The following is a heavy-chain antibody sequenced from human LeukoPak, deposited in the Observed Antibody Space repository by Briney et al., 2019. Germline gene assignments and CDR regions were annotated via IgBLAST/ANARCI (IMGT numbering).Heavy chain of an antibody. D-gene: IGHD5-18*01. CDR1: GGSLSSYY. CDR3: AREGYSYGYRL. V-gene: IGHV4-59*01. J-gene: IGHJ4*02. CDR2: IYYSGST. Sequence: SETLSLTCTVSGGSLSSYYWSWIRQPPGKGLEWIGYIYYSGSTNYNPSLKSRVTISVDTSKDQFSLKLSSVTAADTAVYYCAREGYSYGYRLWGQGTLVTVSS.